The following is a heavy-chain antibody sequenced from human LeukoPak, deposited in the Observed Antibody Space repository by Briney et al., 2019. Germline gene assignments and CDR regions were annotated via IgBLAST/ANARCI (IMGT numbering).Heavy chain of an antibody. CDR3: ARMYYYGSGSYYTLIDY. CDR1: GGSVSSGSYY. CDR2: IYYSGST. D-gene: IGHD3-10*01. J-gene: IGHJ4*02. V-gene: IGHV4-61*01. Sequence: PSETLSLTCTVSGGSVSSGSYYWSWIRQLPGKGLEWIGYIYYSGSTNYNPSLKSRVTISVDTSKNQFSLKLSSVTAADTAVYYCARMYYYGSGSYYTLIDYWGQGTLVTVSS.